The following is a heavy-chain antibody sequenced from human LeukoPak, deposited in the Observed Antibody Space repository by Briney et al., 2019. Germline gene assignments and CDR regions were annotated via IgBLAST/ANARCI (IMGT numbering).Heavy chain of an antibody. Sequence: GRSLRLSCAASGFTFSSYGMHWVRQAPGKGLEWVAVISYDGSNKYYADSVKGRFTISRDNSKNTLYLQMNRLRAEDTAVYYCAKALSYGDYDHPSASGMDVWGQGTTVTVSS. V-gene: IGHV3-30*18. J-gene: IGHJ6*02. CDR1: GFTFSSYG. CDR2: ISYDGSNK. CDR3: AKALSYGDYDHPSASGMDV. D-gene: IGHD4-17*01.